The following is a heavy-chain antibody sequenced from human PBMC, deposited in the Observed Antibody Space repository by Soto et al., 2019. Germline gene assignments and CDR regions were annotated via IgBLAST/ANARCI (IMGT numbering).Heavy chain of an antibody. CDR1: GFPFDDYV. V-gene: IGHV3-9*01. J-gene: IGHJ6*02. Sequence: GGSLRLSCAASGFPFDDYVMHWVRQAPGRGLEWVSSISWNSNTIDYADSVKGRFTISRDNSKNTLYLQMNSLRAEDTAVYYCERVREGSIAADYYRMDVWGQGTTVTVSS. D-gene: IGHD6-6*01. CDR3: ERVREGSIAADYYRMDV. CDR2: ISWNSNTI.